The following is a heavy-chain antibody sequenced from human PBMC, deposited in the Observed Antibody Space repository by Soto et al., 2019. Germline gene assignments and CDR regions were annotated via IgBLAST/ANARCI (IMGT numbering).Heavy chain of an antibody. CDR1: GFSLTTNGVG. CDR3: AHTVARGAYWETFNY. D-gene: IGHD1-26*01. CDR2: IYRDDDK. V-gene: IGHV2-5*02. Sequence: QITLKESGPTLVKPTQTLTLTCTVSGFSLTTNGVGVGWFRQPPGKALEWLALIYRDDDKRYRPSLKSRVTITKDNTIHQVVLTMTNMDPVDTATYYCAHTVARGAYWETFNYWGQGTLVTVSS. J-gene: IGHJ4*02.